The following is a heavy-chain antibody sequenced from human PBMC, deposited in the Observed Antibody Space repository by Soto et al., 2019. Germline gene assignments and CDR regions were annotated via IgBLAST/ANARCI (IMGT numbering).Heavy chain of an antibody. J-gene: IGHJ4*02. D-gene: IGHD2-15*01. Sequence: GGSLRLSCAGSGFTFSYFGMHWVRQAPAKGLEWVTIISYDASNIYYADSVKGRFTISRDNSKNTLFLQMNSLRPEDTAVYYCAKDHFPHCSGGTCFSVPSIWGQGT. CDR1: GFTFSYFG. V-gene: IGHV3-30*18. CDR3: AKDHFPHCSGGTCFSVPSI. CDR2: ISYDASNI.